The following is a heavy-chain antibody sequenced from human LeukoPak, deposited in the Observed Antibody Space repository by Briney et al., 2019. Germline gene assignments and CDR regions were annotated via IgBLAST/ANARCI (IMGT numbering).Heavy chain of an antibody. D-gene: IGHD5-24*01. CDR3: ARDGNRRDGNWFDP. CDR2: INHSGST. V-gene: IGHV4-34*01. Sequence: PSETLSLTCAVYGGSFSGYYWSWIRQPPGKGLEWIGEINHSGSTNYNPSLKSRVTISVDTSKNQFSLKLSSVTAADTAVYYCARDGNRRDGNWFDPWGQGTLVTVSS. J-gene: IGHJ5*02. CDR1: GGSFSGYY.